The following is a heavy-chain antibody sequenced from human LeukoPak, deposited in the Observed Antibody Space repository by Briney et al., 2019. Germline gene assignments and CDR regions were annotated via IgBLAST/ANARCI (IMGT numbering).Heavy chain of an antibody. Sequence: GGSLRLSCAASGFTIGANYMTWVRQSPGKGLEWVSVIYSGGSTYYADSVTGRFTISRDNSRNTLFLQMNSLRAEDTALYYCASAREYCGSAECYEYFQYWGKGTPVTVSS. CDR2: IYSGGST. J-gene: IGHJ1*01. V-gene: IGHV3-53*01. D-gene: IGHD2-21*01. CDR3: ASAREYCGSAECYEYFQY. CDR1: GFTIGANY.